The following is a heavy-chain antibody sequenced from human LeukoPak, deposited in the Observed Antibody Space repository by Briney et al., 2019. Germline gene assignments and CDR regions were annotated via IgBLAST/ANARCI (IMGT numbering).Heavy chain of an antibody. CDR1: GGSISSSGHY. Sequence: SETLSLTCSVSGGSISSSGHYWGWIRQSPERGLDWIGSIYSNGNTYYNPSVKSRVTISVDTSKNQFSLKLTSVTAAETAVYYCARSATVTTGYFDYWGQGALVTVSS. J-gene: IGHJ4*02. V-gene: IGHV4-39*07. CDR2: IYSNGNT. D-gene: IGHD4-17*01. CDR3: ARSATVTTGYFDY.